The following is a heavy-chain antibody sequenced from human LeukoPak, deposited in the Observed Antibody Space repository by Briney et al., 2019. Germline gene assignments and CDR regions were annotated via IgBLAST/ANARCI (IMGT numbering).Heavy chain of an antibody. V-gene: IGHV3-64D*06. Sequence: GGSLRLSCSASGFTFRSLAMHWVRQAPGKGLEYVSAISSNGGRTYYADSVKGRFTISRDNSKNTLYLQMSSLRPEDTAVYYCVNQITGWVYWGQGTLVTVSS. CDR1: GFTFRSLA. CDR3: VNQITGWVY. CDR2: ISSNGGRT. D-gene: IGHD6-19*01. J-gene: IGHJ4*02.